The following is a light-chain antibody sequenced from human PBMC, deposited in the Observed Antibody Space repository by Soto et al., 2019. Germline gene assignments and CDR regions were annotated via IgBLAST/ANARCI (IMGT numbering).Light chain of an antibody. CDR3: QPYSNWPRM. CDR1: QSVSSN. V-gene: IGKV3-15*01. J-gene: IGKJ1*01. CDR2: GAS. Sequence: EIVMTQSPATLSVSPGERATLSCRASQSVSSNLAWYQQKPGQAPRLLIYGASTRATGIPARFSGSGSGTEVTLTISSVRPEDFAVYYCQPYSNWPRMFGQGTKVEIK.